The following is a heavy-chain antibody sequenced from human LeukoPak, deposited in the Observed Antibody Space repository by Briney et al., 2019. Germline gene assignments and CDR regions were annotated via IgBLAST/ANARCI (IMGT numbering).Heavy chain of an antibody. CDR1: GGSFSGYY. J-gene: IGHJ5*02. CDR2: INHSGST. V-gene: IGHV4-34*01. CDR3: ARGYSSGWYRWFDP. Sequence: SETLSLTCAVYGGSFSGYYWSWIRQPPGKGLGWIGEINHSGSTNYNPSLKSRVTISVDTSKNQFSLKLSSVTAADTAVYYCARGYSSGWYRWFDPWGQGTLVTVSS. D-gene: IGHD6-19*01.